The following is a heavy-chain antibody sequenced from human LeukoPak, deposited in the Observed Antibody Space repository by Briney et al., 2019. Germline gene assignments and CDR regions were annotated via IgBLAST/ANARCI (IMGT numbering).Heavy chain of an antibody. CDR2: INPNSGGT. Sequence: HGASVKVSCKASGYTFTGYYMHWVRQAPGQGLEWMGWINPNSGGTNYAQKFQGRVTMTRDTSISTAYMELSRLRSDDTAVYYCARASGSYWWFDSWGQGTLVTVSS. V-gene: IGHV1-2*02. D-gene: IGHD1-26*01. CDR1: GYTFTGYY. J-gene: IGHJ5*01. CDR3: ARASGSYWWFDS.